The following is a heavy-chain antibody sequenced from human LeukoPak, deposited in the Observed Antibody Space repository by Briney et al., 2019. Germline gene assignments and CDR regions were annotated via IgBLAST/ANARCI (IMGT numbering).Heavy chain of an antibody. CDR2: IIPIFGTA. D-gene: IGHD2/OR15-2a*01. CDR1: GGTFSSYA. V-gene: IGHV1-69*13. CDR3: ARYVDYYYFDY. Sequence: ASVKVSCKASGGTFSSYATSWVRQAPGQGLEWMGGIIPIFGTANYAQKFQGRVTITADESTSTAYMELSSLRSEDTAVYYCARYVDYYYFDYWGQGTLVTVSS. J-gene: IGHJ4*02.